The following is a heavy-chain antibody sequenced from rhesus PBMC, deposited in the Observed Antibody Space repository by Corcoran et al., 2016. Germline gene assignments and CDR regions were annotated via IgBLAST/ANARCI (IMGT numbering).Heavy chain of an antibody. CDR2: VYPEAGEA. CDR1: GYTFTDYY. CDR3: ATGGIGIDY. Sequence: EVQLVQSGAEVKKPGASVKISCKASGYTFTDYYLHWVRQAPGKVLEWMGRVYPEAGEAIHAQKFQDTVAITADTSTDTAYMELSSLRSEDTAVYYCATGGIGIDYWGQGVLVTVSS. D-gene: IGHD2-27*01. J-gene: IGHJ4*01. V-gene: IGHV1-111*02.